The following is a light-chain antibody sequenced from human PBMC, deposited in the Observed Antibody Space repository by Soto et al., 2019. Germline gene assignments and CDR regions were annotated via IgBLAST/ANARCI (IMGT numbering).Light chain of an antibody. J-gene: IGLJ1*01. Sequence: QSALTQPASVSGSPGQSITISCTGTSSDVGGYNYVSWYQQHPGKAPKLMIYEVTNRPSGVSYRFSGSKSGNTASLTISGLQTEDEADYYCSSFTGSSTQVFGTGTKLTVL. V-gene: IGLV2-14*01. CDR1: SSDVGGYNY. CDR3: SSFTGSSTQV. CDR2: EVT.